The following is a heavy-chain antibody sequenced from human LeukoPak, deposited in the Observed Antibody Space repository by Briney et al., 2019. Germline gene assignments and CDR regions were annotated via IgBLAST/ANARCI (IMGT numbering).Heavy chain of an antibody. V-gene: IGHV4-38-2*01. Sequence: SETLSLTCGVSGYSISSGYRWGWIRQPTGKGLEWIGSMSHSGSTYYNPSLKSRVTISVDTSKNQFSVKLSSVTAADTAVYYCARHHLYDSSGDGRYYFDYWGQGTLVTVSS. CDR1: GYSISSGYR. D-gene: IGHD3-22*01. CDR3: ARHHLYDSSGDGRYYFDY. J-gene: IGHJ4*02. CDR2: MSHSGST.